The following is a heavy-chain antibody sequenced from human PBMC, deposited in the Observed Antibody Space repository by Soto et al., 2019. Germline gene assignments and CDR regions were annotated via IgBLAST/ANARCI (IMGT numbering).Heavy chain of an antibody. J-gene: IGHJ6*02. Sequence: SVKVSCKASGGTFSSYAISWVRQAPGQGLEWMGGIIPIFGTANYAQKFQGRVTITADESTSTAYMELSILSSEDTAVYYCASPRGDYGDPQPGYQYYYCMDVWGRGTTVTVSS. CDR2: IIPIFGTA. CDR3: ASPRGDYGDPQPGYQYYYCMDV. V-gene: IGHV1-69*13. D-gene: IGHD4-17*01. CDR1: GGTFSSYA.